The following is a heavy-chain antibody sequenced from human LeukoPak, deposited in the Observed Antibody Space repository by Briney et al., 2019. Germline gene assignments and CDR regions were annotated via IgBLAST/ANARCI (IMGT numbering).Heavy chain of an antibody. CDR3: ARDGYDFWSGYYGGAFDI. CDR2: IYHSGST. J-gene: IGHJ3*02. V-gene: IGHV4-38-2*02. CDR1: GYSISSGYY. D-gene: IGHD3-3*01. Sequence: SETLSLTCTVSGYSISSGYYWGWIRQPPGKGLEWIGSIYHSGSTYYNPSLKSRVTISVDTSKNQFSLKLSSVTAADTAVYYCARDGYDFWSGYYGGAFDIWGQGTMVTVSS.